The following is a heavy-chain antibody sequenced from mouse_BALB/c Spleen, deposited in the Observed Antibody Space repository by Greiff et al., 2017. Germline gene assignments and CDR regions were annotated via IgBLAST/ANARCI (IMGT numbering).Heavy chain of an antibody. J-gene: IGHJ4*01. Sequence: VQLQQSGPELVKPGASVKIPCKASGYTFTDYNMDWVKQSHGKSLEWIGDINPNNGGTIYNQKFKGKATLTVDKSSSTAYMELRSLTSEDTAVYYCAREPLLFYAMDYWGQGTSVTVSS. CDR2: INPNNGGT. D-gene: IGHD2-1*01. V-gene: IGHV1-18*01. CDR1: GYTFTDYN. CDR3: AREPLLFYAMDY.